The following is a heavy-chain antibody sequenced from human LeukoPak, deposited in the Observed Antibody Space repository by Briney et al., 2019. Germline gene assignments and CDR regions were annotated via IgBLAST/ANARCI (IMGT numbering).Heavy chain of an antibody. V-gene: IGHV3-30*18. D-gene: IGHD2-2*01. CDR1: GFTFSSYG. Sequence: PGGTLRLSCAASGFTFSSYGMHWVRQAPGKGLEWVAVISYDGSNKYYADSVKGRFTISRDNSKNTLYLQMNSLRAEDTAVYYCAKDDVPAAFFGDAFDIWGQGTMVTVSS. CDR3: AKDDVPAAFFGDAFDI. J-gene: IGHJ3*02. CDR2: ISYDGSNK.